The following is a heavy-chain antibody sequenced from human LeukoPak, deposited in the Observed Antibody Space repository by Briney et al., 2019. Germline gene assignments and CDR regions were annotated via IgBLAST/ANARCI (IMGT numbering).Heavy chain of an antibody. J-gene: IGHJ3*02. CDR1: GGSFSGYY. Sequence: SETLSLTCAVYGGSFSGYYWSWIRQPPGKGLEWIGEINHSGSTNYNPSLKSRVTISVDTSKNRFSLKLSSVTAADTAVYYCASLRAVAVGYAFDIWGQGTMVTVSS. V-gene: IGHV4-34*01. CDR3: ASLRAVAVGYAFDI. CDR2: INHSGST. D-gene: IGHD6-19*01.